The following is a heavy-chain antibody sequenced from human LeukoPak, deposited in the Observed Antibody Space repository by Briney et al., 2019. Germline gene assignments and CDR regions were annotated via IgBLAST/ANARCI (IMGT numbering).Heavy chain of an antibody. V-gene: IGHV3-15*01. D-gene: IGHD6-19*01. CDR3: TTDKGSGWYESAGFDY. CDR1: GFTFSNAW. Sequence: PGGSLRLSCAASGFTFSNAWMSWVRQAPGKGLEWVGRIKSKTDGGTTDYAAPVKGRFTISRDDSKNTLYLQMNSLKTEDTAVYYCTTDKGSGWYESAGFDYWGQGTLVTVSS. CDR2: IKSKTDGGTT. J-gene: IGHJ4*02.